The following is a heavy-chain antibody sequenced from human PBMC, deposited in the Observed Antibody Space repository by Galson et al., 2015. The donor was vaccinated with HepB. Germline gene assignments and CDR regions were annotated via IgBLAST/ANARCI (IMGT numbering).Heavy chain of an antibody. V-gene: IGHV1-18*01. J-gene: IGHJ5*02. CDR1: GYTFTSYG. D-gene: IGHD3-10*01. CDR2: ISAYNGNT. CDR3: ARDRADRRRWFDP. Sequence: SVKVSCKASGYTFTSYGISWVRQAPGQGLEWMGWISAYNGNTNYSQKLQGTVTMTTDTYTSTVYMELRSLRSDDTAVYYCARDRADRRRWFDPRGQGTLVTVSS.